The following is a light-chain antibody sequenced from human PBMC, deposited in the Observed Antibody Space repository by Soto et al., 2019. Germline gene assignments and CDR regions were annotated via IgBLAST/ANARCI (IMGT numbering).Light chain of an antibody. CDR1: QSVTSNY. J-gene: IGKJ4*01. CDR2: GVS. V-gene: IGKV3-20*01. CDR3: QQYGTSPLT. Sequence: EIVLTHPPCTLSLSPLERATLSCRARQSVTSNYLAWYQQKPGQAPRLLIYGVSSRATGIPDRFSGSGSGTDFTLTISRVEPEDFAVYFCQQYGTSPLTFGGGTKVDIK.